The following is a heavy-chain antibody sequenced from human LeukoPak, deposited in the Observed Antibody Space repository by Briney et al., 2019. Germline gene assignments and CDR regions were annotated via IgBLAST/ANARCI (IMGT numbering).Heavy chain of an antibody. Sequence: GGSLRLSCAASGFTFSSYGMHWVRQAPGKGLEWVAVISYDGSNKYYADSVKGRFTISRDNSKNTLYLQMNSLRREDTAVYYCAKDVSTSCRGDCPVDYWGQGSLVTVSS. CDR1: GFTFSSYG. D-gene: IGHD2-21*02. CDR2: ISYDGSNK. J-gene: IGHJ4*02. V-gene: IGHV3-30*18. CDR3: AKDVSTSCRGDCPVDY.